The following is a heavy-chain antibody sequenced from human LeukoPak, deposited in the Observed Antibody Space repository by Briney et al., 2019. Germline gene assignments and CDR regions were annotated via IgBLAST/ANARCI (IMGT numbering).Heavy chain of an antibody. J-gene: IGHJ4*02. CDR1: GFTFSSYG. CDR2: IWYDGSNK. D-gene: IGHD3-22*01. Sequence: GRSLRLSCAASGFTFSSYGMHWVRQAPGKGLELVAVIWYDGSNKYYADSVKGRFTISRDNSKNTLYLQMNSLRAEDTAVYYCASTENYYDSRALGYWGQGTLVTVS. CDR3: ASTENYYDSRALGY. V-gene: IGHV3-33*01.